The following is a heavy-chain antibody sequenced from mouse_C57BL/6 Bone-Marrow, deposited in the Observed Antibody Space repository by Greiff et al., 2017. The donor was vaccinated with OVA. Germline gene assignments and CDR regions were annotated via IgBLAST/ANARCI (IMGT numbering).Heavy chain of an antibody. J-gene: IGHJ4*01. Sequence: VQLKQSGPELVKPGASVKISCKASGYSFTGYYMHWVKQSHGNILDWIGYIYPYNGVSSYNQKFKGKATLTVDKSSSPAYMELRSLTSEDSAVSYCASPLTTVVYYYAMDYWGQGTSVTVSS. D-gene: IGHD1-1*01. V-gene: IGHV1-31*01. CDR3: ASPLTTVVYYYAMDY. CDR2: IYPYNGVS. CDR1: GYSFTGYY.